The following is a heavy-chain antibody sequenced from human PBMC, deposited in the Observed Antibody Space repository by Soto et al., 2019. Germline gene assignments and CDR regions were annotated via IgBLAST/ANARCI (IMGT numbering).Heavy chain of an antibody. D-gene: IGHD3-10*01. CDR1: GYTFTGYY. CDR2: INPNSGGT. Sequence: GASVKVSCKASGYTFTGYYMHWVRQAPGQGLEWMGWINPNSGGTNYAQKFQGWVTMTRDTSISTAYMELSRLRSDDTAVYYCASFRKGVRGWYGMVVWGQGTTVTVSS. J-gene: IGHJ6*02. V-gene: IGHV1-2*04. CDR3: ASFRKGVRGWYGMVV.